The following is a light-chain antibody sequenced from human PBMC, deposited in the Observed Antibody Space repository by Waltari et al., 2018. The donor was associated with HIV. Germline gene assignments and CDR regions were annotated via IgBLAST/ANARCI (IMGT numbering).Light chain of an antibody. J-gene: IGLJ3*02. CDR3: NSRDSSGNPL. Sequence: SSELTQDPAVSVALGQTVRISCQGDSLRTYFPSWYQQKPGQAPILVVYDNNKRPSGIPDRFSGSRSGNTASLTITGAQAEDEAAYYCNSRDSSGNPLFGGGAKLTVL. CDR2: DNN. CDR1: SLRTYF. V-gene: IGLV3-19*01.